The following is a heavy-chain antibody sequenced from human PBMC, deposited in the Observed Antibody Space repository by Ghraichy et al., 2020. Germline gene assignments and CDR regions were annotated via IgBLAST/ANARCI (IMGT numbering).Heavy chain of an antibody. Sequence: SETLSLTCAVSGGSISSSNWWSWVRQPPGKGLEWIGEIYHSGSTNYNPSLKSRVTISVDKSKNQFSLKLSSVTAADTAVYYCARVGTAVVPAAMWFDYWGQGTLVTVSS. CDR2: IYHSGST. V-gene: IGHV4-4*02. J-gene: IGHJ4*02. D-gene: IGHD2-2*01. CDR3: ARVGTAVVPAAMWFDY. CDR1: GGSISSSNW.